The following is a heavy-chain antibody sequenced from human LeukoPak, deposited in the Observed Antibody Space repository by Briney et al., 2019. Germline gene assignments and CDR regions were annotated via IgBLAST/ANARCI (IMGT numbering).Heavy chain of an antibody. CDR2: IKQDGSEK. D-gene: IGHD3-22*01. CDR3: VRDYYDSSGYYQGAS. J-gene: IGHJ4*02. V-gene: IGHV3-7*01. Sequence: GGSLRLSCAASGFTFSSYWMSWVRQAPGKGLEWVANIKQDGSEKYYVDSVKGRFTISRNNAKNSLYLQMNSLRAEDTAVYYCVRDYYDSSGYYQGASWGQGTLVTVSS. CDR1: GFTFSSYW.